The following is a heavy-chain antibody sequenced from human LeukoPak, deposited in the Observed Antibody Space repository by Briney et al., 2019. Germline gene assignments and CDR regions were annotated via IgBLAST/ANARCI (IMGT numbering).Heavy chain of an antibody. D-gene: IGHD4-17*01. CDR3: ARDEGDYGDLFWFDP. CDR2: INRSGST. V-gene: IGHV4-34*01. CDR1: GGSFSGYY. J-gene: IGHJ5*02. Sequence: SETLSLTCAVYGGSFSGYYWSWIRQPPGKGLEWIGEINRSGSTNYNPSLKSRVTISVDTSKNQFSLKLSSVTAADTAVYYCARDEGDYGDLFWFDPWGQGTLVTVSS.